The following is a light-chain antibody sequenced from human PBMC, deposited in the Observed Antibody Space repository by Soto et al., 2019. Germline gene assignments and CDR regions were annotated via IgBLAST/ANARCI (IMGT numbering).Light chain of an antibody. CDR3: HQYGTSPCT. Sequence: ENVLTQSPGMVSLSPGEGVTLSCRASQSVSASYFAWYQQRPGQAPRLLIYGASNRATGTPDRFSGSGSGTDFTLTISRLEPEDFVVYYCHQYGTSPCTFGQGTKLEIK. CDR1: QSVSASY. CDR2: GAS. J-gene: IGKJ2*02. V-gene: IGKV3-20*01.